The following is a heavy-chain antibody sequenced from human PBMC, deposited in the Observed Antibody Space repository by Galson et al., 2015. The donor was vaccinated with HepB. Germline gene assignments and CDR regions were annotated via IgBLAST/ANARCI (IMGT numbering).Heavy chain of an antibody. V-gene: IGHV3-30-3*01. Sequence: SLRHSCAASGFTFSSYAMHWVRQAPGKGLEWVAVISYDGSNKYYADSVEGRFTISRDNSKNTLYLQMNSLRAEDTAVYYCARGRDRMIVVVLLIWGQGTMVTVSS. D-gene: IGHD3-22*01. CDR1: GFTFSSYA. CDR3: ARGRDRMIVVVLLI. J-gene: IGHJ3*02. CDR2: ISYDGSNK.